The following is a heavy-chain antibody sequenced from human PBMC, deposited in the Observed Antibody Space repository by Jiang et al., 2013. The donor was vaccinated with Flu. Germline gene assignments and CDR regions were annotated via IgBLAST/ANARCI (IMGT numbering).Heavy chain of an antibody. J-gene: IGHJ4*02. Sequence: QTLTLTCAFSGFSLSTSGVGVGWIRQPPGKALEWLALIYWNDDKRYSPSLKSRLTITKDTSKNQVVLTMTNMDPVDTATYYCAHRRATYYYDSSGYSYFDYWGQGTLVTVSS. CDR1: GFSLSTSGVG. V-gene: IGHV2-5*01. CDR3: AHRRATYYYDSSGYSYFDY. CDR2: IYWNDDK. D-gene: IGHD3-22*01.